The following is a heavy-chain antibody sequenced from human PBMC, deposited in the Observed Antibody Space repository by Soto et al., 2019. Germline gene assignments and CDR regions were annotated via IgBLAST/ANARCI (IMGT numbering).Heavy chain of an antibody. CDR2: IYPGDSYT. D-gene: IGHD3-22*01. V-gene: IGHV5-51*01. CDR1: GYTFTNYW. CDR3: ARRGEFYYDSSYYALDV. J-gene: IGHJ6*02. Sequence: EVQLVQSGAEVKKPGESLKISCQGSGYTFTNYWIGWVRQMPGKGLEWMGIIYPGDSYTKYSPSFQGQVTISADKSIRTAYLQWSSLKASDTATYYCARRGEFYYDSSYYALDVWGQGTTVTVSS.